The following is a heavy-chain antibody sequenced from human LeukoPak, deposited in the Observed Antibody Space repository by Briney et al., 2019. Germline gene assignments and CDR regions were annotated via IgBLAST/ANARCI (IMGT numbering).Heavy chain of an antibody. V-gene: IGHV3-33*01. D-gene: IGHD4-11*01. CDR1: GFIFNHYA. Sequence: PGTSLRLSCGASGFIFNHYALHWVRQAPHKGLEWVAVIWSDGTNRYYADSVKGRFSIFRDDSQKRAFLQMNSLRAEDTAVYYCVRDAQRGFDYSNSLQYWGQGALVTVSS. J-gene: IGHJ4*02. CDR2: IWSDGTNR. CDR3: VRDAQRGFDYSNSLQY.